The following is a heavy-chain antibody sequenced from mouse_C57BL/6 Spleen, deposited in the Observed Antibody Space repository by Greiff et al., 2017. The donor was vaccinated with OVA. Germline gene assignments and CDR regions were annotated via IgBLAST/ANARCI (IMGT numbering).Heavy chain of an antibody. Sequence: QVQLKQPGAELVKPGASVKMSCKASGYTFTSYWITWVKQRPGQGLEWIGDIYPGSGSTNYNEKFKSKATLTVETSSSTAYMQLSSLTSEDSAVYYCARLVGLGPFDYWGQGTTLTVSS. CDR2: IYPGSGST. CDR1: GYTFTSYW. J-gene: IGHJ2*01. D-gene: IGHD4-1*01. CDR3: ARLVGLGPFDY. V-gene: IGHV1-55*01.